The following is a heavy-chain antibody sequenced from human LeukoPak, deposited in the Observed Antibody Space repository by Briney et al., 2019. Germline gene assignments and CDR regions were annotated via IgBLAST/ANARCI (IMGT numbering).Heavy chain of an antibody. J-gene: IGHJ5*02. D-gene: IGHD3-10*01. CDR3: AAHLWFGELFSWFDP. V-gene: IGHV4-59*01. CDR2: IYYSGST. Sequence: SETLSLTCTVSGGSISSYYWSWIRQPPGKGLEWIGYIYYSGSTNYNPSLKSRVTILVDTSKNQFSLKLSSVTAADTAGYYCAAHLWFGELFSWFDPWGQGTLVTVSS. CDR1: GGSISSYY.